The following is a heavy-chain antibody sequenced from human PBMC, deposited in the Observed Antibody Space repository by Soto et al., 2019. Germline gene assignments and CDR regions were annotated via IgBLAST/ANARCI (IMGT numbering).Heavy chain of an antibody. V-gene: IGHV3-23*01. CDR2: ISADISYT. D-gene: IGHD2-21*02. CDR3: AIQNTAKRAFDI. Sequence: EAQLLESGGGLVQPGGSLRLSCTASGFDFINNAMAWVRQAPGKGLEWVSTISADISYTYYADSVKGRFTISRDNSKNAVYLQMNSLRADDTAVYYCAIQNTAKRAFDIWGQGTMVTVSS. J-gene: IGHJ3*02. CDR1: GFDFINNA.